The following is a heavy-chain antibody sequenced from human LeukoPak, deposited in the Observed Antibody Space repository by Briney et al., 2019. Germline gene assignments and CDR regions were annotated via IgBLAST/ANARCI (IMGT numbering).Heavy chain of an antibody. J-gene: IGHJ4*02. D-gene: IGHD2-15*01. CDR3: ARHRGGPNFDY. V-gene: IGHV4-59*08. CDR2: IYYSGST. CDR1: GGSISSYY. Sequence: SETLSLTCTVSGGSISSYYWSWIRQPPGKGLEWIGYIYYSGSTNYNPSLKSRVTISVDTSKNQFSLKLSSVTAADTAVYYCARHRGGPNFDYWGQGTLVTVSS.